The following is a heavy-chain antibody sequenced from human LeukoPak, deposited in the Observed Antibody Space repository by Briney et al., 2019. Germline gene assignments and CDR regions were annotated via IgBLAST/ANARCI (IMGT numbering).Heavy chain of an antibody. Sequence: PGESLRLSCAASGFTFSDYGMSWVRQAPGKGLEWVSTISGSSDSRYYSDSVKGRVTISRDNSKNTLYLQMNSLRAEDTAVYYCARGRALGYYGMDVWGQGTTVTVSS. V-gene: IGHV3-23*01. CDR2: ISGSSDSR. J-gene: IGHJ6*02. CDR1: GFTFSDYG. CDR3: ARGRALGYYGMDV.